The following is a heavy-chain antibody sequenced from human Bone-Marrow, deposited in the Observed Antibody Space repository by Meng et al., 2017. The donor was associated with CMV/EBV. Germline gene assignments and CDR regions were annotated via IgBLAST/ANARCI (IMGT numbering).Heavy chain of an antibody. Sequence: GSLRLFCTVTGGSISSYYWSWIRQPSGKVLESIGYIYYSGSTNYNPSLKSRVTISVDTSKNQFSLKLSSVTAADTAVYYCARSRDDFWSGYPDAFDIWGQGTMVTVSS. CDR1: GGSISSYY. J-gene: IGHJ3*02. V-gene: IGHV4-59*01. D-gene: IGHD3-3*01. CDR3: ARSRDDFWSGYPDAFDI. CDR2: IYYSGST.